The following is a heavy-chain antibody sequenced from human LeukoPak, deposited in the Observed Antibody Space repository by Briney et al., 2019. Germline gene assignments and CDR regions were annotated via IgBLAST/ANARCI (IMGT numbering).Heavy chain of an antibody. CDR1: GFTFSSYA. J-gene: IGHJ6*04. V-gene: IGHV3-21*06. CDR2: ISSRSNII. D-gene: IGHD3-10*02. Sequence: PGGSLRLSCAASGFTFSSYAMSWVRQAPGRGLEWVSSISSRSNIIYYADSVKGRFTISRDNAKNSLYLQMNSLRAEDTAVYYCAELGITMIGGVWGKGTTVTISS. CDR3: AELGITMIGGV.